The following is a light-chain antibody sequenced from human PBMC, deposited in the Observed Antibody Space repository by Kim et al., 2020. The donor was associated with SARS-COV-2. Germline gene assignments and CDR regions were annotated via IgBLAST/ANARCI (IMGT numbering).Light chain of an antibody. CDR2: WAS. Sequence: DIVMTQSPDSLAVSLGERATINCKFSQSVLWSSNNNNLLTWYQQKPGQPPKVLIFWASTRESGVPDRFSASGSGTDFTLTISSVQAEDVAVYYCLQYFKTPFTFGQGTKLEI. CDR3: LQYFKTPFT. J-gene: IGKJ2*01. V-gene: IGKV4-1*01. CDR1: QSVLWSSNNNNL.